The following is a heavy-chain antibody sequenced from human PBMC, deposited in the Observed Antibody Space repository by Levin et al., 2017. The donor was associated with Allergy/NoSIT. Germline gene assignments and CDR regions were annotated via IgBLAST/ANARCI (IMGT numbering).Heavy chain of an antibody. CDR3: AKSDSRFGRSSRKDGMDG. V-gene: IGHV3-23*01. D-gene: IGHD3-10*02. J-gene: IGHJ6*02. CDR1: GFTFSSYP. Sequence: GESLKISCAASGFTFSSYPMSWVRQAPGKGLEWVSGISRSGDGTYYADSVDGRFTISRDNSQNTLSLQMNSLRVDDTATYYCAKSDSRFGRSSRKDGMDGWGQGTTVTVSS. CDR2: ISRSGDGT.